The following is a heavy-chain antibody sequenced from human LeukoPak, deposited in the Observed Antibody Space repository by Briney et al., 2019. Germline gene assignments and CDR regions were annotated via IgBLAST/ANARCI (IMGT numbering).Heavy chain of an antibody. J-gene: IGHJ6*03. V-gene: IGHV1-2*02. CDR2: INPNSGGT. CDR1: GYTFTSND. D-gene: IGHD5-18*01. CDR3: ARDNGGTAMAYYYYYYMDV. Sequence: ASVKVSCKASGYTFTSNDITWVRQAPGQGLEWMGWINPNSGGTNYAQKFQGRVTMTRDTSISTAYMELSRLRSDDTAVYYCARDNGGTAMAYYYYYYMDVWGKGTTVTISS.